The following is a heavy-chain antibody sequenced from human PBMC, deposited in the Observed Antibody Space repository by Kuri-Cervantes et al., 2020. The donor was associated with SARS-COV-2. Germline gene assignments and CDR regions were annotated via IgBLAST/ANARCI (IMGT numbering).Heavy chain of an antibody. D-gene: IGHD4-17*01. Sequence: GESLKISCAASGFTFSSYGMNWVRQAPGKGLEWVSSISSSSSYIYYADSVKGRFTISRDNAKNSLYLQMNSLRAEDTAVYYCARDYYGDYDYYYGMDVWGQGTTVTVSS. V-gene: IGHV3-21*01. CDR3: ARDYYGDYDYYYGMDV. J-gene: IGHJ6*02. CDR2: ISSSSSYI. CDR1: GFTFSSYG.